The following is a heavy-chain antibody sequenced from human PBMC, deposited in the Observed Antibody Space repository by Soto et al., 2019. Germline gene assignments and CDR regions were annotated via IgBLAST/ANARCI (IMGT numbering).Heavy chain of an antibody. V-gene: IGHV3-11*05. J-gene: IGHJ4*02. Sequence: GGSMRLSCAASGFTVSSNYMSWIRQVPGKGLEWVSYISTSSSYTNYADSVKGRFTISRDNAKNSLYLQMNSLRAEDKAVYYCARDSSGWAGYFDYWGQGTLVTVSS. CDR3: ARDSSGWAGYFDY. CDR1: GFTVSSNY. D-gene: IGHD6-19*01. CDR2: ISTSSSYT.